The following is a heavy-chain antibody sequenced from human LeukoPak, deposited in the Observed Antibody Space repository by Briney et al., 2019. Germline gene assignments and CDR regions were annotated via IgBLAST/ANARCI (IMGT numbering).Heavy chain of an antibody. CDR1: GFTFSSYS. CDR2: ISSSSSYI. CDR3: AWSSGYDLGGIDY. Sequence: GGSLRPSCAASGFTFSSYSMNWVRQAPGKGLEWVSSISSSSSYIYYADSVKGRFTISRDNAKNSLYLQMNSLRAEDTAVHYCAWSSGYDLGGIDYWGQGTLVTVSS. D-gene: IGHD5-12*01. V-gene: IGHV3-21*01. J-gene: IGHJ4*02.